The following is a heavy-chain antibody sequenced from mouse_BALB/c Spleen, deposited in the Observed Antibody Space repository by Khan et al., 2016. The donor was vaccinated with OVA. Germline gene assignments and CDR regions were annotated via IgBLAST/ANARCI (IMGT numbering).Heavy chain of an antibody. CDR1: GFSLTGFG. J-gene: IGHJ3*01. V-gene: IGHV2-6-7*01. CDR2: IWGDGST. Sequence: QVQLKESGPGLVAPSQSLSITCTVSGFSLTGFGKKGVRQPPGKGREWLGMIWGDGSTDYNSALKSRLSISKDNSKSQVFLKMNSLQTDDTARYYCARELRLGGFAYWGQGTLVTVSA. CDR3: ARELRLGGFAY. D-gene: IGHD1-2*01.